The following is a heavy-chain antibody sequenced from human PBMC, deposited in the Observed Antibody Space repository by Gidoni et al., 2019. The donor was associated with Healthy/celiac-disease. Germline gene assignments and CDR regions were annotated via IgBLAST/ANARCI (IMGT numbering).Heavy chain of an antibody. D-gene: IGHD2-2*01. V-gene: IGHV3-21*01. CDR2: ISSSSSYI. CDR3: ARDLEDIVVVPAAIPFARFDP. Sequence: EVQLVESGGGLVKPGGSLRLSCAASGFTFSSYSMNCVRQAPGKGLEWVSSISSSSSYIYYAESVKGRFTISRDNAKNSLYLQMNSLRAEDTAVYYCARDLEDIVVVPAAIPFARFDPWGQGTLVTVSS. J-gene: IGHJ5*02. CDR1: GFTFSSYS.